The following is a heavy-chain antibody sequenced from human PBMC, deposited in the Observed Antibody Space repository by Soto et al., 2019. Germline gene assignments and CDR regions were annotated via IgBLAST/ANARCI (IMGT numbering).Heavy chain of an antibody. CDR2: VHHRGST. CDR3: ARENGHLGMSVAALDY. Sequence: QVQLQESGPGVVKPSGTLSLTCAVSGDSISSNNWWTWVRQPPGKGLEWVGEVHHRGSTNYAPSLRGRVAISLPQSTHQSSLMLTPVTAADTAVYYCARENGHLGMSVAALDYWGQGIPVSVSS. V-gene: IGHV4-4*02. J-gene: IGHJ4*02. D-gene: IGHD6-19*01. CDR1: GDSISSNNW.